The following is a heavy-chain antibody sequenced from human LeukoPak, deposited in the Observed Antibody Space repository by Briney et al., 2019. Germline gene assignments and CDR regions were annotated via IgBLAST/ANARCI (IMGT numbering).Heavy chain of an antibody. CDR3: ARSHLWFGELFSLYYFDY. CDR1: GFTFSSYE. CDR2: ISSSGSTI. J-gene: IGHJ4*02. D-gene: IGHD3-10*01. Sequence: PGRSLTLSCAASGFTFSSYEMNWVRQAPGKGLEWVSYISSSGSTIYYADSVKGRFTISRDNAKNSLYLQMNSLRAEDTAVYYCARSHLWFGELFSLYYFDYWGQGTLVTVSS. V-gene: IGHV3-48*03.